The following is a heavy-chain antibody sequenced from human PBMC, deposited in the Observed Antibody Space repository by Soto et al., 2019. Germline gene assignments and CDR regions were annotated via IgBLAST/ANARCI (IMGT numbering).Heavy chain of an antibody. Sequence: ASVKVSCKASGYTFHRYGISWVRHAPGQGLEWMGWISAYNGNTNYAQKFQGRVTMTTDTSTSTVYMDLRSLRSNDTGVYYCARANRGLVSTGNYLFVGLSALPLDYWGQGTLVTVSS. CDR2: ISAYNGNT. CDR1: GYTFHRYG. CDR3: ARANRGLVSTGNYLFVGLSALPLDY. D-gene: IGHD3-10*01. V-gene: IGHV1-18*01. J-gene: IGHJ4*02.